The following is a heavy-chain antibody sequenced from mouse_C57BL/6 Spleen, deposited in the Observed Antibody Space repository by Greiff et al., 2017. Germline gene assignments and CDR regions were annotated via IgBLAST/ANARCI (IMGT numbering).Heavy chain of an antibody. CDR1: GFTFSSYA. V-gene: IGHV5-4*03. CDR3: ARGSPLRYAMDY. Sequence: EVKLQESGGGLVKPGGSLKLSCAASGFTFSSYAMSWVRQTPEKRLEWVATISDGGSYTYYPDNVQGRFTISRDKAKNNLYLQMSHLKSEDTAMYYCARGSPLRYAMDYWGQGTSVTASS. J-gene: IGHJ4*01. CDR2: ISDGGSYT. D-gene: IGHD1-1*01.